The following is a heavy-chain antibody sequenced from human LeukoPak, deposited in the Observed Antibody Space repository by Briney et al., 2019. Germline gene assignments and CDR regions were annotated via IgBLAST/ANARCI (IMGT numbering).Heavy chain of an antibody. CDR1: GYTFTGYY. CDR3: ARDSSGWYGWLETTYFDY. CDR2: INTNTGNP. Sequence: ASVKVSCKASGYTFTGYYMHWVRQAPGQGLEWMGWINTNTGNPTYAQGFTGRFVFSLDTSVSTAYLQISSLKAEDTAVYYCARDSSGWYGWLETTYFDYWGQGTLVTVSS. J-gene: IGHJ4*02. D-gene: IGHD6-19*01. V-gene: IGHV7-4-1*02.